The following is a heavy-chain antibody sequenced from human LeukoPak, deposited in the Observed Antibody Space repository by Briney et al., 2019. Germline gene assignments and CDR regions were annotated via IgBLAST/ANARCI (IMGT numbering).Heavy chain of an antibody. CDR2: IYPDDSDI. CDR1: GYRFTDYW. J-gene: IGHJ5*01. D-gene: IGHD2-2*01. CDR3: TRGDIVLVSAVGAYNWFDS. Sequence: GESLKISCKGSGYRFTDYWIGWVRQMPGKGLECMGIIYPDDSDIRYSPSFRGQVTISADKSISTAYLRWSSLKASDSAMYYCTRGDIVLVSAVGAYNWFDSWGHGTLVTVSA. V-gene: IGHV5-51*01.